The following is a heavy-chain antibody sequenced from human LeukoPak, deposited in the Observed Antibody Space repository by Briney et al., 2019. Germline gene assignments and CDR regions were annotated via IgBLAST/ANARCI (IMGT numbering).Heavy chain of an antibody. Sequence: GGSLRLSCEASGFTFSSYSMNWVRQAPGKGLEWVSSISSSSSYIYYADSVKGRFTISRDNAKNSLYLQMNSLRAEDTAVYYCARGDPLWFGELGFDYWGQGTLVTVSS. V-gene: IGHV3-21*01. CDR2: ISSSSSYI. D-gene: IGHD3-10*01. CDR3: ARGDPLWFGELGFDY. CDR1: GFTFSSYS. J-gene: IGHJ4*02.